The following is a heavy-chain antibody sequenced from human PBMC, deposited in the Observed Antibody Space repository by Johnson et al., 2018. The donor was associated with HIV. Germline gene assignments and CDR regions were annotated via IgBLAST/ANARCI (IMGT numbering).Heavy chain of an antibody. Sequence: VQVVESGGGLVQPGGSLRLSCAASGFTFSSYAMHWVRQAPGKGLEYVSAISSNGGSTYYANSVKGRFTISRDNSKNTLYLQMGSLRAEDMAVYYCARDGLAANAFDTWGQGTMGTVSS. D-gene: IGHD3/OR15-3a*01. CDR1: GFTFSSYA. J-gene: IGHJ3*02. CDR2: ISSNGGST. CDR3: ARDGLAANAFDT. V-gene: IGHV3-64*01.